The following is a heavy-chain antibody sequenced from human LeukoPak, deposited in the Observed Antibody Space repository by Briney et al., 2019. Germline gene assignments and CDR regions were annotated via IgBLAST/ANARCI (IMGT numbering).Heavy chain of an antibody. CDR2: ISYDGSNK. Sequence: GGSLRLSCAASGFTFSSYGMHWVRQAPGKGLEWVAVISYDGSNKYYADSVKGRFTISRDNSKNTLYLQMNSLRAEDTAVYYCAKDPPMPTIWGQGTLVTVSS. CDR3: AKDPPMPTI. CDR1: GFTFSSYG. V-gene: IGHV3-30*18. J-gene: IGHJ4*02. D-gene: IGHD2-2*01.